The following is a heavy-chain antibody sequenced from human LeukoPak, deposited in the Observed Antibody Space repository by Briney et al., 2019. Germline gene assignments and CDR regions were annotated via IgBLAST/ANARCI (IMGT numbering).Heavy chain of an antibody. CDR3: ARAGQWDSSGYPDY. CDR1: GYSISSGYY. Sequence: SETLSLTCTVSGYSISSGYYWGWIRQSPGKGLEWIGSVYHSGSTYYNPSLNSRVSMSVDTSKNQLSLNLRSVTAADTAVYYCARAGQWDSSGYPDYWGQGTLVTVSS. D-gene: IGHD3-22*01. V-gene: IGHV4-38-2*02. J-gene: IGHJ4*02. CDR2: VYHSGST.